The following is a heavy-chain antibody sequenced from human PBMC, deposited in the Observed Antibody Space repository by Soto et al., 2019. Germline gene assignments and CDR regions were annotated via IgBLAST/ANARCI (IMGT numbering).Heavy chain of an antibody. V-gene: IGHV4-59*01. CDR1: GGSMSRYY. Sequence: QVQLQESGPGLVKPSETLTLTCTVSGGSMSRYYWSWIRQPPGKGLEWIGCIYYSGHTNSNPSLKSRVTISVDTSKNQFSLKLSSVTAADTAVYYCARGIATTEMDVWGQGTTVTVSS. CDR3: ARGIATTEMDV. CDR2: IYYSGHT. J-gene: IGHJ6*02. D-gene: IGHD6-13*01.